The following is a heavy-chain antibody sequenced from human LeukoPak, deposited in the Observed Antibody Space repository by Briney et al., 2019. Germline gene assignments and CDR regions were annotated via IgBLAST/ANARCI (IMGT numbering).Heavy chain of an antibody. D-gene: IGHD6-19*01. J-gene: IGHJ4*02. CDR3: AKDLRVAVGRGYFEY. CDR1: GFTFSTYA. V-gene: IGHV3-30-3*01. Sequence: GGSLRLSCAASGFTFSTYAVHWVRQAPGKGLEWVALISYDGSNAYYADSVKGRFTISRDNSKNTLGLQMNSLRAEDTAVYYCAKDLRVAVGRGYFEYWGQGTLVTVSS. CDR2: ISYDGSNA.